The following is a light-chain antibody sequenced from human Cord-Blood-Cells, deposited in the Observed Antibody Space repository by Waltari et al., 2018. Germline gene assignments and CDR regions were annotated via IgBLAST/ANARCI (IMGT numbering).Light chain of an antibody. V-gene: IGKV4-1*01. Sequence: DIVMTQSPDSLAVSLGERATINCKSSQSVLYNSNNKNYLAWYQQKPGQPPKLLMYCASTRESGVPDRFSGSGSGTDFTLTISSLQAEDVAVYYCQQYYSTPCTFGPGTKVDIK. CDR1: QSVLYNSNNKNY. CDR2: CAS. J-gene: IGKJ3*01. CDR3: QQYYSTPCT.